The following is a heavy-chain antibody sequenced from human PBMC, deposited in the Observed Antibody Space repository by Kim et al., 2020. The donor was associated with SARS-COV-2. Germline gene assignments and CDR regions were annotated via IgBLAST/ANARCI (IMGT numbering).Heavy chain of an antibody. CDR1: GGSISSGGYY. Sequence: SETLSLTCTVSGGSISSGGYYWSWIRQHPGKGLEWIGYIYYSGSTYYNPSLKSRVTISVDTSKNQFSLKLSSVTAADTAVYYCARQLVTVAQESHYFDYWGQRTLVTVSS. D-gene: IGHD1-26*01. CDR3: ARQLVTVAQESHYFDY. CDR2: IYYSGST. V-gene: IGHV4-31*03. J-gene: IGHJ4*02.